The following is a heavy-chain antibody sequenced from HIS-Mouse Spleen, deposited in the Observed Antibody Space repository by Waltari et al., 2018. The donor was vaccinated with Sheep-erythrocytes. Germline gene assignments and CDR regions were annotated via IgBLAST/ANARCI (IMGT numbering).Heavy chain of an antibody. V-gene: IGHV4-34*01. CDR1: CGSFSGYY. CDR2: INHSGST. J-gene: IGHJ5*02. D-gene: IGHD6-6*01. Sequence: QLQLQQWGAGLLKPSETLSLTCAVYCGSFSGYYWSWIRQPPGKGLEWIGEINHSGSTNYNPSLKSRVTISVDTSKNQFSLKLSSVTAADTAVYYCARALSIAARPNWFDPWGQGTLVTVSS. CDR3: ARALSIAARPNWFDP.